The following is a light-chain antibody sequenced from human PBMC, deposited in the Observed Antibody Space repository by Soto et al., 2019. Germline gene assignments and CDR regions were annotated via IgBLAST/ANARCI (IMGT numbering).Light chain of an antibody. CDR3: QSYDSTTHDV. Sequence: NFMLTQPLSVSASPGKTVNISCTRPSGSIASTYVQPFQQRPGSAPTTVISDDKERPSGVPDHFSDFTDTSSNSASLTISGLNTEDEGDYYCQSYDSTTHDVFGGRTKLTVL. V-gene: IGLV6-57*04. CDR1: SGSIASTY. J-gene: IGLJ2*01. CDR2: DDK.